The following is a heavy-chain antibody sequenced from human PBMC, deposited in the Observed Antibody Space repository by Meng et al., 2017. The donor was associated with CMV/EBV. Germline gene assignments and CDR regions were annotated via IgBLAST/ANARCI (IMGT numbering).Heavy chain of an antibody. Sequence: VRHEWWGAVPVKPSQSRSLTCAFYGGSLSCYYWSCIRQPPGKGLQWIGEINHSGSTNYNPSLKSRVTISVDTSKNQFSLKLSSVTAADTAVYYCARGGNWFDPWGQGTLVTVSS. CDR2: INHSGST. V-gene: IGHV4-34*01. CDR3: ARGGNWFDP. CDR1: GGSLSCYY. J-gene: IGHJ5*02.